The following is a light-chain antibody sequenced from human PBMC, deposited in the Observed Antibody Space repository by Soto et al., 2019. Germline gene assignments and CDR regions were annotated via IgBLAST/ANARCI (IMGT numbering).Light chain of an antibody. Sequence: QSVLTQPASVPGSPGQSITISCTGTSSDVGGYNYVSWYQQHPGKAPKLMIYEVSNRPSGVSNRFSGSKSGNTASLTISGLQAEDEADYYCSSYTSSSTLENVFGTGTKV. V-gene: IGLV2-14*01. J-gene: IGLJ1*01. CDR3: SSYTSSSTLENV. CDR1: SSDVGGYNY. CDR2: EVS.